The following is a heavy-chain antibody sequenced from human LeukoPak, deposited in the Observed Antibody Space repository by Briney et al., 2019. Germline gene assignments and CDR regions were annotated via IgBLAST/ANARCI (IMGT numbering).Heavy chain of an antibody. Sequence: PGGSLRLSCAASGFTFSSYWMHWVRQAPGKGLVWVSRINSDGSSTSYADSVKGRFIISRDNVKNTLYQQMNSLRAEDTAVYYCARDHYDSSGYYYEGDAFDIWGQGTMVTVSS. D-gene: IGHD3-22*01. CDR2: INSDGSST. CDR1: GFTFSSYW. CDR3: ARDHYDSSGYYYEGDAFDI. V-gene: IGHV3-74*01. J-gene: IGHJ3*02.